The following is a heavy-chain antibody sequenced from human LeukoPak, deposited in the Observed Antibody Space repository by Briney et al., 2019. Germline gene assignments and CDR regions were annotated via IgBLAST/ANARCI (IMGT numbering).Heavy chain of an antibody. J-gene: IGHJ3*02. CDR2: MNPNSGDT. V-gene: IGHV1-8*01. CDR1: GYTFTSYD. D-gene: IGHD1-1*01. Sequence: ASVKVSCKASGYTFTSYDINWVRQAAGQGLEWMGWMNPNSGDTGYAQKFQGRVTITRSTSISTAYTELSSLRSEDTAVYYCARGLPGNAFDMWGQGTMVTVSS. CDR3: ARGLPGNAFDM.